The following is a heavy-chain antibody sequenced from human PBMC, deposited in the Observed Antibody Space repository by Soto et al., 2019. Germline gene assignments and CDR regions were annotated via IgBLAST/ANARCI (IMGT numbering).Heavy chain of an antibody. CDR1: GYTFTNYG. V-gene: IGHV1-18*01. D-gene: IGHD1-26*01. CDR3: ARRYSGSYYAKTSYYFDY. CDR2: INVYNGNT. Sequence: ASVKVSCKASGYTFTNYGISWVRQAPGQGLEWMGWINVYNGNTKYAQKVQGRVTMTTDTSTSTAYMELRSLRSDDTAVYYCARRYSGSYYAKTSYYFDYWGQGTLVTVSS. J-gene: IGHJ4*02.